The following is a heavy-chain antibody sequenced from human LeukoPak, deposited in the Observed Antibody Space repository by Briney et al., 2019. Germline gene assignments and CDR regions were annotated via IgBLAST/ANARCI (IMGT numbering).Heavy chain of an antibody. CDR2: ISYDGSNK. CDR1: GFTFSDYA. Sequence: GGSLRLSCAASGFTFSDYAMHWVRQAPGKGLEWVAVISYDGSNKYYADSVKGRFTISRDNSKNTLYLQMNSLRAEDTAVYYCAKDIRYFDWSPDAFDIWGQGTMVTVSS. CDR3: AKDIRYFDWSPDAFDI. J-gene: IGHJ3*02. V-gene: IGHV3-30*04. D-gene: IGHD3-9*01.